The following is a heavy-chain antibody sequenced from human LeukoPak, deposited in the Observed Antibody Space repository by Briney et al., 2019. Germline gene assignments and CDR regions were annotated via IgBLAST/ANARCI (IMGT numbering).Heavy chain of an antibody. D-gene: IGHD1-1*01. Sequence: TGESLKISCKGLGYSFTSYWMGWARQMPGKGLEWMGISNPSNSDTRYSPSFQGQVTISADNSISPAYLQWSSLKASDTAMYYCARQPGNNYYYMDVWGKGTTVTVSS. CDR1: GYSFTSYW. CDR3: ARQPGNNYYYMDV. CDR2: SNPSNSDT. V-gene: IGHV5-51*01. J-gene: IGHJ6*03.